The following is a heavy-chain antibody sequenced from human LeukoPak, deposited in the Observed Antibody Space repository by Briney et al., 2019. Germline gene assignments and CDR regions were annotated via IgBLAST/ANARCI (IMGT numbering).Heavy chain of an antibody. V-gene: IGHV4-4*02. D-gene: IGHD1-14*01. J-gene: IGHJ2*01. CDR3: ARVATTPRYFDL. CDR2: IHQSGST. Sequence: SETLSLTCSVSGASINSIKWWSWVRQSPGKSLEWIGEIHQSGSTNYNPSLKSRVTLSLDTSKNQLSLMLSSVTAADTAVYHCARVATTPRYFDLWGRGTLVTVSS. CDR1: GASINSIKW.